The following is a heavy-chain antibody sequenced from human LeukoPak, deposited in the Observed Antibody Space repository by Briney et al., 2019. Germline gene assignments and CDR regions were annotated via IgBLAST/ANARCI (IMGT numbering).Heavy chain of an antibody. CDR3: ASGSRFDY. J-gene: IGHJ4*02. CDR2: IYSGGSI. CDR1: GFTISDNY. V-gene: IGHV3-53*04. Sequence: GGSLRLSCAASGFTISDNYMSWVRQAPGKGLEWVSVIYSGGSIYYTDSVKGRFTISRHNSKNTMYLQMNSLRTEDTAVYYCASGSRFDYWGQGTLVTVSS. D-gene: IGHD5/OR15-5a*01.